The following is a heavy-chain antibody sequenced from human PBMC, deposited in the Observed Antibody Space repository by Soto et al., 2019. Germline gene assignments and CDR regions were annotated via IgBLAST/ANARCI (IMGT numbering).Heavy chain of an antibody. Sequence: EVQLVESGGGLVQPGGSLRLSCAASGFTFSSYWMNWVRQAPVKGLEWVANIKEDGSDKYSVDSVKGRFTISRDNAKNSLYLQMNSLRAEDTAGYYCATGVTDLVYWGQGTLVTVSS. CDR2: IKEDGSDK. CDR1: GFTFSSYW. V-gene: IGHV3-7*01. CDR3: ATGVTDLVY. J-gene: IGHJ4*02. D-gene: IGHD2-21*02.